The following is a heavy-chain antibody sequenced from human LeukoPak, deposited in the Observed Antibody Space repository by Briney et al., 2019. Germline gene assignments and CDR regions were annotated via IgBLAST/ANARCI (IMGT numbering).Heavy chain of an antibody. CDR1: GYTFTSYY. D-gene: IGHD2-2*01. J-gene: IGHJ6*02. Sequence: GASVKVSCKASGYTFTSYYMHWVRQAPGQGLEWMGIINPSGGSTSYAQKFQGRVTMTRDTSTSTVYMELSSLRSEDTAVYYCARGYCSSTSCANYYYYGMDVWGQRTTVTLSS. CDR2: INPSGGST. CDR3: ARGYCSSTSCANYYYYGMDV. V-gene: IGHV1-46*01.